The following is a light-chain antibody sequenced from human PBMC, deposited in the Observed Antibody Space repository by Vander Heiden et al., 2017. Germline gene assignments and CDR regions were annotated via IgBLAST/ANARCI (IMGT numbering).Light chain of an antibody. CDR1: QTVSSY. J-gene: IGKJ1*01. V-gene: IGKV1-39*01. CDR2: ASS. Sequence: DMHMPQFPSSQSATVGDRVTITCRASQTVSSYLNWYQQKPGRAPKLLIYASSTLQNGVPSRFSGSGSGTDFTLAISKLQPDDFATYYCQQSDRTPWTLGQGTKVEI. CDR3: QQSDRTPWT.